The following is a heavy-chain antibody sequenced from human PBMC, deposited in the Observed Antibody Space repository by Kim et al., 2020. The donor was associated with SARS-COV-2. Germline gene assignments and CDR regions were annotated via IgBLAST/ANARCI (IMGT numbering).Heavy chain of an antibody. CDR1: GFTFSTYS. Sequence: GGSLRLSCSASGFTFSTYSMNWVRQAPGKGLEWISYISGSGKTIYADSVKGRFTTSRDNAKNSLFLQMSSLRVEDTAVYYCARYRYCNETICYLPFDPWGQGTLVTVSS. V-gene: IGHV3-48*04. CDR3: ARYRYCNETICYLPFDP. J-gene: IGHJ5*02. CDR2: ISGSGKTI. D-gene: IGHD2-2*01.